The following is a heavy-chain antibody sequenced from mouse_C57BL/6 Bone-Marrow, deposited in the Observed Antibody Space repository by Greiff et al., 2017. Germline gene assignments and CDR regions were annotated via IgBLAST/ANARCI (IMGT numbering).Heavy chain of an antibody. CDR2: INPNNGGT. V-gene: IGHV1-26*01. D-gene: IGHD3-3*01. Sequence: VQLQQSGPALVKPGASVKISCKASGYTFTDYYMNWVKQSHGKSLEWIGDINPNNGGTSYNQQFKGKATLTVDKSSSTAYMELRSLTSEDSAADYCAREGQYYYAIDYWGQGTSVTVSS. CDR3: AREGQYYYAIDY. J-gene: IGHJ4*01. CDR1: GYTFTDYY.